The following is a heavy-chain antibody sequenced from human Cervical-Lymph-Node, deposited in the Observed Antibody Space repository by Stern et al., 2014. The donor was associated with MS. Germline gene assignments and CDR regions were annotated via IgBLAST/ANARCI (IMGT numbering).Heavy chain of an antibody. D-gene: IGHD3-10*01. CDR3: VRESGNMVRGVS. V-gene: IGHV4-31*03. CDR2: IYYSGTA. Sequence: QLQLQESGPGLVKPSETLSLTCTVSGGSMRSYYWSWIRQHPGKGLEWIGYIYYSGTAYYNPSLTSRVTISLDTSKNQLSLSLRSVTAADSAVYYCVRESGNMVRGVSWGQGTMVTVSS. J-gene: IGHJ3*01. CDR1: GGSMRSYY.